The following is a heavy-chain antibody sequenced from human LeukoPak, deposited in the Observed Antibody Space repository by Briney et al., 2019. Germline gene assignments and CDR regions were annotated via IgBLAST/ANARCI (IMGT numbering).Heavy chain of an antibody. CDR1: SGSMSSYF. D-gene: IGHD6-19*01. Sequence: SETLSLTCTVSSGSMSSYFWSWIRQPPGKGLEWIGYIYYSGSTNKNPSLKSRVTMSVESTNNQFSLKLNSVTAADTAVYYCARGYSTGSKRFSLYYYMDVWGKGTTVSVSS. V-gene: IGHV4-59*01. J-gene: IGHJ6*03. CDR2: IYYSGST. CDR3: ARGYSTGSKRFSLYYYMDV.